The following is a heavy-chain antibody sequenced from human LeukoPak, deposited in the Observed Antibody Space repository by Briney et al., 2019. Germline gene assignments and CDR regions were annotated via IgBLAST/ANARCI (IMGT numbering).Heavy chain of an antibody. CDR1: DGSISGYY. D-gene: IGHD3-10*01. CDR3: ARLGYGSRTPYYYFYMDD. V-gene: IGHV4-59*01. CDR2: INYVGGT. Sequence: PSETLSLTCTVPDGSISGYYWSWIRQPPGKGLEWIGYINYVGGTNYNPSLRSRVTFSRDTSKNQFSLKLRSVTAADTAVYFCARLGYGSRTPYYYFYMDDWGTGTTVTVSS. J-gene: IGHJ6*03.